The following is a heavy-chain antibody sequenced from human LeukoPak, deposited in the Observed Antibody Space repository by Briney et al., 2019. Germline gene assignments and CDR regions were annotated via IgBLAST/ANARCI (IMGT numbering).Heavy chain of an antibody. D-gene: IGHD3-3*02. CDR3: SRGPANSHSRSGYYDNWFGP. Sequence: GGSLRLSCTSSGFNFGDYAMTWVRQAPGKGLEWVGFIRNKAYGATTQYAASVKGRSTISRDDSKSVADLQMNNLKTEDTAVYYCSRGPANSHSRSGYYDNWFGPWGQGTLVTVST. CDR1: GFNFGDYA. J-gene: IGHJ5*02. V-gene: IGHV3-49*04. CDR2: IRNKAYGATT.